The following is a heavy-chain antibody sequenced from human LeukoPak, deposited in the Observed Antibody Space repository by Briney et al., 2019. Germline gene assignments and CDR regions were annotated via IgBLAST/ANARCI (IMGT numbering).Heavy chain of an antibody. V-gene: IGHV3-9*01. CDR1: GFTFDDYA. J-gene: IGHJ4*02. Sequence: PGRSLRLSCAASGFTFDDYAMHWVRQAPGKGLEWVSGISWNSGSIGYADSVKGRFTISRDNAKNSLYLQMNSLRAEDTALYYCAKDLRGHIVVVTATSGVXFDYWGQGTLVTVSS. D-gene: IGHD2-21*02. CDR3: AKDLRGHIVVVTATSGVXFDY. CDR2: ISWNSGSI.